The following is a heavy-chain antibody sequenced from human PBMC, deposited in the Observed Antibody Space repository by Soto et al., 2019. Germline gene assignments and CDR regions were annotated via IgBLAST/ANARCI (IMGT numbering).Heavy chain of an antibody. Sequence: LVKVSCKASGGTFSSYAISWVRQAPGQGLEWMGGIIPIFGTANYAQKFQGRVTITADESTSTAYMELSSLRSEDTAVYYCARGSDYYDFWSGYYKFYYYYGMDVWGQGTTVTVSS. J-gene: IGHJ6*02. D-gene: IGHD3-3*01. CDR3: ARGSDYYDFWSGYYKFYYYYGMDV. CDR1: GGTFSSYA. CDR2: IIPIFGTA. V-gene: IGHV1-69*13.